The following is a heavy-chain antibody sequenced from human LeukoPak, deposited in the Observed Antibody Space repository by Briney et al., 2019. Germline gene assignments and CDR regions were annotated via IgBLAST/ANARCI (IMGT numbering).Heavy chain of an antibody. J-gene: IGHJ4*02. V-gene: IGHV4-59*01. CDR2: VYYSGST. CDR1: GXSISSYY. Sequence: SSETLSLTCTVSGXSISSYYGSWIRQPPGKGLEWIGYVYYSGSTNYNPSLKSRVTISVDTSKIQFSLGLSSVTAADTAVYYCARANRYSGSYYYDSYFDYWGQGTLVTVSS. D-gene: IGHD1-26*01. CDR3: ARANRYSGSYYYDSYFDY.